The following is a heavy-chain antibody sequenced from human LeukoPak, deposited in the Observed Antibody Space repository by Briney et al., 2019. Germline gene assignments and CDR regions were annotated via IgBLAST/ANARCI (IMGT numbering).Heavy chain of an antibody. J-gene: IGHJ4*02. CDR2: IYDTGTT. Sequence: GGSLRLSCAASGFTVYSNYMTWVRQAPGKGLEWVSVIYDTGTTSYADSVKGRFTISRDNSKNTLYLQMNSLRAEDTAVYYCAKDVRRYYDSSGPLDYWGQGTLVTVSS. CDR1: GFTVYSNY. CDR3: AKDVRRYYDSSGPLDY. D-gene: IGHD3-22*01. V-gene: IGHV3-66*03.